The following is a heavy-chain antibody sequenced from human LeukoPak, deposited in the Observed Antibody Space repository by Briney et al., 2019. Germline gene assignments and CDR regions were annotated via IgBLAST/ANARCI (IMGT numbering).Heavy chain of an antibody. D-gene: IGHD4-11*01. V-gene: IGHV3-30*02. J-gene: IGHJ6*03. Sequence: PGGSLRLSCAASGFTFSSYGMHWVRQPPGKGLEWVAFIRNDGSNRYYADSMKGRFPISRDNSKNTMYLQLNSLRAEDTAVYDCAKDIGYSNNYYYMDVWGRGTTVTVSS. CDR1: GFTFSSYG. CDR3: AKDIGYSNNYYYMDV. CDR2: IRNDGSNR.